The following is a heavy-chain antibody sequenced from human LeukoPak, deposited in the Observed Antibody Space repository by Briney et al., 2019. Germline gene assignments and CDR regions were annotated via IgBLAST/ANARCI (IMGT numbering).Heavy chain of an antibody. D-gene: IGHD5-12*01. CDR2: IIPIFGTA. J-gene: IGHJ4*02. CDR3: ARGFGSAAADIVATIYYFDY. Sequence: SVKVSCKASGGTFSSYAISWARQAPGQGLEWMGGIIPIFGTANYAQKFQGRVTITADESTSTAYMELSSLRSEDTAVYYCARGFGSAAADIVATIYYFDYWGQGTLVTVSS. V-gene: IGHV1-69*01. CDR1: GGTFSSYA.